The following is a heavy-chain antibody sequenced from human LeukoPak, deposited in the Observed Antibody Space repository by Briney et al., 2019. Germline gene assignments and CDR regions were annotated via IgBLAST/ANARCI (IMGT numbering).Heavy chain of an antibody. J-gene: IGHJ4*02. CDR2: FDPEDGET. V-gene: IGHV1-24*01. Sequence: ASVKVSCKVSGYTLTELSMHWVRQAPGKGLEWMGGFDPEDGETIYAQKFQGRVTMTEDTSTDTAYMELSSLRSEDTAVYYCATVVEYYDSSGYYRYYFDYWGQGTLLTVSS. CDR1: GYTLTELS. D-gene: IGHD3-22*01. CDR3: ATVVEYYDSSGYYRYYFDY.